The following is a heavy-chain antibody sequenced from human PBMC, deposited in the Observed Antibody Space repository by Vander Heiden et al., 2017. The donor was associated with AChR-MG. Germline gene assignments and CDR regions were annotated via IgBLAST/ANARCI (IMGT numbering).Heavy chain of an antibody. D-gene: IGHD3-22*01. CDR3: ARPSSADYYDSSGYYYVH. J-gene: IGHJ4*02. Sequence: QVQLVQSGAEVKKPVSSVKVSCKASGGTFSSYAISWVRQAPGQGLEWMGGIIPIFGTANYAQKFQGRVTITADESTSTAYMELSSLRSEDTAVYYCARPSSADYYDSSGYYYVHWGQGTLVTVSS. CDR1: GGTFSSYA. CDR2: IIPIFGTA. V-gene: IGHV1-69*01.